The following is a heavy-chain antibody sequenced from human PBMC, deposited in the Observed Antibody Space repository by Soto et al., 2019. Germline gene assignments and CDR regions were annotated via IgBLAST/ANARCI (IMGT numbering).Heavy chain of an antibody. Sequence: PSETLSLTCTVSGGSISSYYWNWVRQPPGKGLEWIGNIYYTGSTNYNPSLKSRVTISVDTSKNQFSLKLSSVTAADTAVYYCARPSVAVTWGPFDYWGQGTLVTLSS. V-gene: IGHV4-59*01. CDR1: GGSISSYY. J-gene: IGHJ4*02. D-gene: IGHD6-19*01. CDR3: ARPSVAVTWGPFDY. CDR2: IYYTGST.